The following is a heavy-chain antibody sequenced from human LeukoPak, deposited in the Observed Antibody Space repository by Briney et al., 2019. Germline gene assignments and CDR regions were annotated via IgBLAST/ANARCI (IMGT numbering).Heavy chain of an antibody. J-gene: IGHJ5*02. V-gene: IGHV3-74*01. CDR2: INSDGSST. D-gene: IGHD3-10*01. Sequence: PGGSLRLSCAASGFTFSSYWMHWVRQAPGKGLVWVSRINSDGSSTSYADSVKGRFTISRDNAKNTLYLQMNSLRAEDAAVYYCASQSPHSYYGTWGQGTLVTVSS. CDR3: ASQSPHSYYGT. CDR1: GFTFSSYW.